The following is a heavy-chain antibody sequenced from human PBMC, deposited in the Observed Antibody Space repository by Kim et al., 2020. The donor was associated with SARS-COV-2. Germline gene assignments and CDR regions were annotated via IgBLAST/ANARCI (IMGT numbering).Heavy chain of an antibody. J-gene: IGHJ4*02. Sequence: ASVKVSCKASGYTFTGYYMHWVRQAPGQGLEWMGWINPNSGGTNYAQKFQGWVTMTRDTSISTAYMELSRLRSDDTAVYYCARGRGVYYYGSGTHLDYWGQGTLVTVSS. D-gene: IGHD3-10*01. V-gene: IGHV1-2*04. CDR3: ARGRGVYYYGSGTHLDY. CDR2: INPNSGGT. CDR1: GYTFTGYY.